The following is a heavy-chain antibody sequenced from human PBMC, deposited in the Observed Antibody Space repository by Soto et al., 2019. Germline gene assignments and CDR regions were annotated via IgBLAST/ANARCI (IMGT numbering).Heavy chain of an antibody. Sequence: GGSLRLSCEVSGFTFSSYAMAWVRQAPGKGLEWVSGISGSDHSTYHADSVKGRFTISRDNSNNTLYLQMNSLRAEDTAVYYCAKDKYDILTGYSVPNWFDPWGQGTLVTVSS. CDR2: ISGSDHST. V-gene: IGHV3-23*01. CDR3: AKDKYDILTGYSVPNWFDP. J-gene: IGHJ5*02. CDR1: GFTFSSYA. D-gene: IGHD3-9*01.